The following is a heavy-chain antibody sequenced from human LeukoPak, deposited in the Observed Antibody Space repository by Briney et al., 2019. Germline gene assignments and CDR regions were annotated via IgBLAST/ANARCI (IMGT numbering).Heavy chain of an antibody. V-gene: IGHV1-2*02. D-gene: IGHD3-16*02. CDR1: GYTFTGYY. J-gene: IGHJ6*02. Sequence: ASVKVSCKASGYTFTGYYMHWVRQAPGQGLEWMGWINPNSGGTNYAQKFQGRVTMTRDTSISTAYMELSRLRSDDTAVYYCARVVIDYYYYGMDVWGQGTTVTVSS. CDR2: INPNSGGT. CDR3: ARVVIDYYYYGMDV.